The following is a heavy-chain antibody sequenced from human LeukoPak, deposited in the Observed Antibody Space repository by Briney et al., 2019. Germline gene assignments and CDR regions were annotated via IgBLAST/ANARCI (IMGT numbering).Heavy chain of an antibody. D-gene: IGHD2-15*01. CDR1: GYTFTSYD. J-gene: IGHJ4*02. Sequence: ASVKVSCKASGYTFTSYDINWVRQATGQGLEWMGWMNPNSGNTGYAQKFQGRVTMTRNTSISTAYMELSSLRSEDTAVYYCARGPEYCSGGSCYSGSRFDYWSQGTLVTVSS. CDR2: MNPNSGNT. V-gene: IGHV1-8*01. CDR3: ARGPEYCSGGSCYSGSRFDY.